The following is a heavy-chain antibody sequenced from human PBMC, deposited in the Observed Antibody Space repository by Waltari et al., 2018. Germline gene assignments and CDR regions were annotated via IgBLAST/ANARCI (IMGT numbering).Heavy chain of an antibody. CDR2: INHSGST. Sequence: TLSLTCAVYGGSFSGYYWSWIRQPPGKGLEWIGEINHSGSTNYNPSLKSRVTISVDTSKNQFSLKLSSVTAADTAVYYCARGPDRITIFGVVITRRDWYFDYWGQGTLVTVSS. CDR3: ARGPDRITIFGVVITRRDWYFDY. CDR1: GGSFSGYY. D-gene: IGHD3-3*01. V-gene: IGHV4-34*01. J-gene: IGHJ4*02.